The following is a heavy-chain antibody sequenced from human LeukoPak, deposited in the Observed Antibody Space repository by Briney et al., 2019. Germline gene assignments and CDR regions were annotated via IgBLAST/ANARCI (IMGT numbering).Heavy chain of an antibody. Sequence: GASLKVSCKASGYTFTGYYMHWVRHAPGQGLEWMGWINPNSGGTNYAQKCQGRVTMTRDTSISTAYMELSRLRSDDTAVYYCARARRAGSGWLPWGQGTLVTVSS. CDR2: INPNSGGT. J-gene: IGHJ4*02. CDR3: ARARRAGSGWLP. V-gene: IGHV1-2*02. CDR1: GYTFTGYY. D-gene: IGHD6-19*01.